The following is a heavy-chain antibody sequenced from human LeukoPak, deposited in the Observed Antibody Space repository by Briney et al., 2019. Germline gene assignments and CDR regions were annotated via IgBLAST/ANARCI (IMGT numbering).Heavy chain of an antibody. V-gene: IGHV4-34*01. CDR3: ARGRIGFGELLSYYFDY. CDR2: INHSGST. CDR1: GGSFSGYY. J-gene: IGHJ4*02. D-gene: IGHD3-10*01. Sequence: SETLSLTCAVYGGSFSGYYWSWIRQPPGKGLEWIGEINHSGSTNYNPSLKSRVTISVDTPKNQFSLKLSSVTAADTAVYYCARGRIGFGELLSYYFDYWGQGTLVTVSS.